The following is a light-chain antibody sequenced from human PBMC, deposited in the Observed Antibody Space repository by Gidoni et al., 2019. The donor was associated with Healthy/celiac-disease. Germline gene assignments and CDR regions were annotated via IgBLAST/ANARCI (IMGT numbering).Light chain of an antibody. Sequence: DLQITHSPSSLSASVGDIVTITCRESQSISSYLNWYQQKPGKAPKLLIYAASILQSGVPSRFSGSGSGTDFTLTISSLQPEDFATYYCQQSYSTLFTFXHXTKVDIK. CDR2: AAS. CDR1: QSISSY. CDR3: QQSYSTLFT. V-gene: IGKV1-39*01. J-gene: IGKJ3*01.